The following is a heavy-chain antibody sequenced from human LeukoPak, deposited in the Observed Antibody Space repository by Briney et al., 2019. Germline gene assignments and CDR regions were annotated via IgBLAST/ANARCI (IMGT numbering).Heavy chain of an antibody. D-gene: IGHD3-9*01. CDR1: GYSISSGYY. CDR2: IYHSGST. CDR3: ARSRPTLFYSVWANWFDP. Sequence: SETLSLTCTVSGYSISSGYYWGWIRQPPGKGLEWIGSIYHSGSTYDNPSLNSRVTISVDTSKNQFSLKLSSVTAADTAVYYCARSRPTLFYSVWANWFDPWGQGTLVTVSS. J-gene: IGHJ5*02. V-gene: IGHV4-38-2*02.